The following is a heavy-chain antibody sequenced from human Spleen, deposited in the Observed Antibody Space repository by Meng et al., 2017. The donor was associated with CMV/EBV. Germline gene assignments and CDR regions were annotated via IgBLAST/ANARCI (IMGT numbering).Heavy chain of an antibody. V-gene: IGHV4-39*07. J-gene: IGHJ6*02. CDR3: ARGPAKIQLRQVRDQNYYYYYGMDV. CDR2: IYYSGST. Sequence: SETLSLTCTVSGGSISSSSYYWGWIRQPPGKGLEWIGSIYYSGSTYYNPSLKSRVTISVDTSKNQFSLKLSSVTAADTAVYYCARGPAKIQLRQVRDQNYYYYYGMDVWGQGTTVTVSS. CDR1: GGSISSSSYY. D-gene: IGHD5-18*01.